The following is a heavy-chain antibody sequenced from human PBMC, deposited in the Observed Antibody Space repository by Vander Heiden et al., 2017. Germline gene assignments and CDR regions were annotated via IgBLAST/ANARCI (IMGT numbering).Heavy chain of an antibody. D-gene: IGHD3-10*01. V-gene: IGHV3-7*01. J-gene: IGHJ4*02. CDR3: ARDSEVRGSPEFDY. CDR2: IEQDGSET. Sequence: EVQLVESGGGLVQSGGSLSLSYAASGFTFSRSWMSWVRQAPGKGLEWVANIEQDGSETYYVGSVKGRFTISRDNARSSLYLQMNSLRVEDTAVYYCARDSEVRGSPEFDYWGQGTLVTVSS. CDR1: GFTFSRSW.